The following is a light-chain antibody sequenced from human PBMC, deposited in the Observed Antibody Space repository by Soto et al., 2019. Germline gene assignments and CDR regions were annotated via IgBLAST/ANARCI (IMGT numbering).Light chain of an antibody. Sequence: EIQMTQSPATRSTLSCGASPNTARGSKRVGTWVAGYQQKPGKAPKRLIFGASNLESGVPSRFSGSGSGTEFSLTISSMQPDDFATYYCQHYNSYSEAFGQGTKVDIK. V-gene: IGKV1-5*01. CDR2: GAS. J-gene: IGKJ1*01. CDR1: KRVGTW. CDR3: QHYNSYSEA.